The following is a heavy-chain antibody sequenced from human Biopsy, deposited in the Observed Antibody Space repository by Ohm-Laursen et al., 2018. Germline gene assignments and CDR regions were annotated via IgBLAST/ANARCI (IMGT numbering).Heavy chain of an antibody. V-gene: IGHV1-18*01. J-gene: IGHJ3*01. D-gene: IGHD2-21*02. CDR3: ARAFGGAYYSYAFDL. CDR2: IAADNT. CDR1: GYTFYSYG. Sequence: ASVKVSCKASGYTFYSYGITWVRQAPGQGLEWMGWIAADNTNSAQKFQGRLTMTTDISTSTAYMDLKGLRSDDTAIYYCARAFGGAYYSYAFDLWGQGTLVTVSS.